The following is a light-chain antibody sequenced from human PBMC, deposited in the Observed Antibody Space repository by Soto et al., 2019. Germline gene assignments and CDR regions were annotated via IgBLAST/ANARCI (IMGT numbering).Light chain of an antibody. CDR2: EVN. Sequence: QSALTQPPSASGSPGQSVTISCTGTSSDVGGYNYVSWYQQHPGKDPKLMVYEVNKRPSGVPDRFSGSKSGNTASLTGSGLQAEDEADYYCTSYAGGNNVFGTGTKLTVL. CDR1: SSDVGGYNY. CDR3: TSYAGGNNV. J-gene: IGLJ1*01. V-gene: IGLV2-8*01.